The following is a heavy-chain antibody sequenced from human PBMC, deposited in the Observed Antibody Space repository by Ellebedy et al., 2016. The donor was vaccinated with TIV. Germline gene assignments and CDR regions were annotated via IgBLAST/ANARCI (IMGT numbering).Heavy chain of an antibody. V-gene: IGHV3-9*01. CDR2: IDWNSDNI. CDR1: GFTFDTHA. CDR3: VMGGGDRWSLYYLDF. D-gene: IGHD2-15*01. Sequence: PGGSLRLSCAASGFTFDTHAMLWVRQAPGKGLEWVSGIDWNSDNIAYADSVKGRFTISRDNAKNSLYLQMNSLRPDDTALYYCVMGGGDRWSLYYLDFWGQGTLVTVST. J-gene: IGHJ4*02.